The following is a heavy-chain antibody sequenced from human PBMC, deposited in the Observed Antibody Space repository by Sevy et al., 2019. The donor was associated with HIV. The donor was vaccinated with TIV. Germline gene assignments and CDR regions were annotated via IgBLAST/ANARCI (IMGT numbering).Heavy chain of an antibody. CDR2: IIRIFGTA. J-gene: IGHJ4*02. V-gene: IGHV1-69*13. CDR1: GGTFSSYA. D-gene: IGHD5-12*01. CDR3: AREGVAMIFFDH. Sequence: ASVKVSCKASGGTFSSYAISWVRQAPGQGLEWMGRIIRIFGTANYAQKFQGRVTITADESTSTAYMELSSLRSEDTAVYYCAREGVAMIFFDHWGQGTLVTVSS.